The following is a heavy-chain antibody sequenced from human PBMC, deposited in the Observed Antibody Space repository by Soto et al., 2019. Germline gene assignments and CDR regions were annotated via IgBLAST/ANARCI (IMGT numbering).Heavy chain of an antibody. CDR3: ARELLDGYHLAYYYGIDV. Sequence: ASVKVSCKASGYTFTSYYMHWVRQAPGQGLEWMGIINPSGGSTSYAQKFQGRVTMTRDTSTSTVYMELSSLRSEDTAVYYCARELLDGYHLAYYYGIDVWGQGTTVTVYS. CDR2: INPSGGST. V-gene: IGHV1-46*01. CDR1: GYTFTSYY. D-gene: IGHD5-12*01. J-gene: IGHJ6*02.